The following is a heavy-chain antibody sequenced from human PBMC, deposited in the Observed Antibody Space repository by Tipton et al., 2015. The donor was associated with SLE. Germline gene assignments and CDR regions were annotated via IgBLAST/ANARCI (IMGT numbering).Heavy chain of an antibody. V-gene: IGHV4-31*07. J-gene: IGHJ5*02. CDR3: PIYYHDSTGLHWFDP. CDR2: TYYSGSP. D-gene: IGHD3-22*01. CDR1: GGSISSGGYY. Sequence: TLSLTCNVSGGSISSGGYYWSWIRQHPGKGLEWIGYTYYSGSPYYNPSLKSRVTISLDMSKNQFSLRLSSVTAADTAVYYCPIYYHDSTGLHWFDPWCQGNLVTVS.